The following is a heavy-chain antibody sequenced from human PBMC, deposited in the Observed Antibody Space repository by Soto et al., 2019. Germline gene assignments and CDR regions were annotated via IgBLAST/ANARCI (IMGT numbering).Heavy chain of an antibody. Sequence: PVGSLRLSCAASGFTFSSYAMSWVRQAPGKGLEWVSAISGSGGSTYYADSVKGRFTISRDNSKNTLYLQMNSLRAEDTAVYYCAKDVRSGWAYYFDYWGQGTLVTVSS. D-gene: IGHD3-9*01. V-gene: IGHV3-23*01. J-gene: IGHJ4*02. CDR3: AKDVRSGWAYYFDY. CDR1: GFTFSSYA. CDR2: ISGSGGST.